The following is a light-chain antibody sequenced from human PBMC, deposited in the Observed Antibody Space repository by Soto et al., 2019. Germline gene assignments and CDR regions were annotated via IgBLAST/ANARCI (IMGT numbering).Light chain of an antibody. Sequence: DIQMTQSPSSLSASVGDRVTITCRASQSISAYLNWYQQKPGKAPKLLIYDTSSLQSGVPARFSGSGSGTDFNLTISSLQPEDFASYSCQQSYRSPYSFGQGTKLEIE. CDR1: QSISAY. CDR3: QQSYRSPYS. J-gene: IGKJ2*03. V-gene: IGKV1-39*01. CDR2: DTS.